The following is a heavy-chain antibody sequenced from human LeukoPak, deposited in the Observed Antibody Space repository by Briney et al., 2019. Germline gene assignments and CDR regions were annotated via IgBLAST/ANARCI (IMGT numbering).Heavy chain of an antibody. V-gene: IGHV3-21*01. CDR1: GFTFSNDN. CDR2: ISSSSTYI. Sequence: GGSLRLSCAASGFTFSNDNMNWVRQAPGKGPEWVSSISSSSTYIYYADSVKDRFTISRDNARNSLYLQMNSLRAEDTALYYCARDLSATGRGYFDYWGQGTLVTVSS. J-gene: IGHJ4*02. CDR3: ARDLSATGRGYFDY. D-gene: IGHD3-16*01.